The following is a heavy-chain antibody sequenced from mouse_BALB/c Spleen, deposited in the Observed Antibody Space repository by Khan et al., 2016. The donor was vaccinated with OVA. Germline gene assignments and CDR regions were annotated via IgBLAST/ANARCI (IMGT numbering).Heavy chain of an antibody. J-gene: IGHJ1*01. CDR3: ARSGTTVVAWWYFDV. Sequence: VQLKESGPDLVKPSQSLSLTCTVTGYSITGGYSWHWIRQFPGNKLEWMGHIHYSGSTNYNPSLKSRISITRDTSKNQFFLQLTSVTTEDTATFYCARSGTTVVAWWYFDVWGAGTTVTVSS. V-gene: IGHV3-1*02. CDR2: IHYSGST. CDR1: GYSITGGYS. D-gene: IGHD1-1*01.